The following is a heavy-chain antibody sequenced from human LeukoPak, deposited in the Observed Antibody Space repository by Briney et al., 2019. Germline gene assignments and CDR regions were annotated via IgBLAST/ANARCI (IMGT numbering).Heavy chain of an antibody. Sequence: SETLSLTCAVHGGSSSDYYWTWIRQRPGKGLEWIGEINQSGSTNCIPSLKSRVTISVDTSKNQFSLKLNSVTAADTAVYYCARVVRGDSGYDGGGSFDYWGQGTLVTVSS. D-gene: IGHD5-12*01. J-gene: IGHJ4*02. CDR3: ARVVRGDSGYDGGGSFDY. V-gene: IGHV4-34*01. CDR1: GGSSSDYY. CDR2: INQSGST.